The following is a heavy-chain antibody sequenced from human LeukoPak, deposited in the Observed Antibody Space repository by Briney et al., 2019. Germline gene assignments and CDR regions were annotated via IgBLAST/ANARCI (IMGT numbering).Heavy chain of an antibody. CDR1: GFTFGGYG. CDR2: IAYDGSRA. Sequence: GGSLILSCAGSGFTFGGYGMHWFRQTPGKGLEWVAVIAYDGSRAFYADSVKGRFTISRDNSKNTMSVQMDDLRAEDTAVYYCTRYNNDHFDYWGQGTLVTVSS. D-gene: IGHD1-14*01. V-gene: IGHV3-33*01. CDR3: TRYNNDHFDY. J-gene: IGHJ4*02.